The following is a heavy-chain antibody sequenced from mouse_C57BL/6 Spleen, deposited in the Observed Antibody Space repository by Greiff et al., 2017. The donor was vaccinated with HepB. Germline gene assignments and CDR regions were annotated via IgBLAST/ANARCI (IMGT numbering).Heavy chain of an antibody. Sequence: QVQLQQSGAELVKPGASVKLSCKASGYTFTSYWMHWMKQRPGQGLEWIGMIHPNSGSTNYNEKFKSKATLTVDKSSSTAYMQLSSLTSDDSAVYYCARKGFYYGNYADYWGQGTTLTVSS. CDR3: ARKGFYYGNYADY. J-gene: IGHJ2*01. CDR1: GYTFTSYW. CDR2: IHPNSGST. D-gene: IGHD2-1*01. V-gene: IGHV1-64*01.